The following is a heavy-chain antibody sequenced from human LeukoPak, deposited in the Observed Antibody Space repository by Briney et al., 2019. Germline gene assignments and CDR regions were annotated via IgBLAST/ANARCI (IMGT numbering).Heavy chain of an antibody. Sequence: GRSLRLSCAASGFTFSSYAMHWVRQAPGKGLEWVAVISYDGSNKYYADSVKGRFTISRDNSKNTLYLQMNSLRAEDTAVYYCARARPDSSGYYYELYHYYGMDVWGQGTTVTVSS. CDR1: GFTFSSYA. V-gene: IGHV3-30-3*01. CDR3: ARARPDSSGYYYELYHYYGMDV. D-gene: IGHD3-22*01. J-gene: IGHJ6*02. CDR2: ISYDGSNK.